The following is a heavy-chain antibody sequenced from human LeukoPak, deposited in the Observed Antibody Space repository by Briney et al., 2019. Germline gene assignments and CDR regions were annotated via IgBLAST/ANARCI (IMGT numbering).Heavy chain of an antibody. CDR1: GFTFGDYA. D-gene: IGHD1-20*01. J-gene: IGHJ4*02. CDR2: IKQDGSEK. V-gene: IGHV3-7*01. Sequence: PEGSPRLSCTGSGFTFGDYAISWVRQAPGKGLEWVANIKQDGSEKYYVDSVKGRFTISRDNAKNSLYLQMNSLRAEDTAVYYCARLLVYNSGGEAFDHWGQGTLVTVSS. CDR3: ARLLVYNSGGEAFDH.